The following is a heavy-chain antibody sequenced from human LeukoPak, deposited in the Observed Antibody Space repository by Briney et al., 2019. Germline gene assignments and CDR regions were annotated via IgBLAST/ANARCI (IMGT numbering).Heavy chain of an antibody. Sequence: GGSLRLSCAASGFTFSNAWMSWVRQAPGKGLEWVGRITSKTDGGTTDYAAPVKGRFTISRDDPKNTLYLQMSSLKAEDTAVYYCTTGGVFDLWGQGTMVTVSS. V-gene: IGHV3-15*01. CDR1: GFTFSNAW. CDR2: ITSKTDGGTT. CDR3: TTGGVFDL. J-gene: IGHJ3*01.